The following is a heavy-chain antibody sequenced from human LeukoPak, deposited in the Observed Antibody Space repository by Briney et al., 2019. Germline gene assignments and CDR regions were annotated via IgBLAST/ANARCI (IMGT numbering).Heavy chain of an antibody. CDR2: IYHSGRT. Sequence: SEALSLTCTVSGYSISSGYYWGWIRQPPGKGLEWIGNIYHSGRTYYNPSLKSRVTISVDTSKNQFSLKLSSVTAADTAVFYCARILGAYCSGGSCPDAFDIWGQGTMVTVSS. J-gene: IGHJ3*02. CDR3: ARILGAYCSGGSCPDAFDI. CDR1: GYSISSGYY. D-gene: IGHD2-15*01. V-gene: IGHV4-38-2*02.